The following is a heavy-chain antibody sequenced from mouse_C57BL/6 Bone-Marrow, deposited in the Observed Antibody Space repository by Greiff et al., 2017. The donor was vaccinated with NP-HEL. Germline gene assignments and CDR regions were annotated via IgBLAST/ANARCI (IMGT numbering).Heavy chain of an antibody. CDR2: IDPSDSYT. D-gene: IGHD2-1*01. CDR1: GYTFTSYW. V-gene: IGHV1-59*01. J-gene: IGHJ3*01. CDR3: ARRGNYPFAY. Sequence: VQLQHPGAELVRPGTSVKLSCKASGYTFTSYWMHWVKQRPGQGLEWIGVIDPSDSYTNYNQKFKGKATLTVDTSSSTAYMQLSSLTSEDSAVYYCARRGNYPFAYWGQGTLVTVSA.